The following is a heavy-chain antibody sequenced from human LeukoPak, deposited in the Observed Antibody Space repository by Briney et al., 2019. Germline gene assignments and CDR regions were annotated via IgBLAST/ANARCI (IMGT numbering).Heavy chain of an antibody. J-gene: IGHJ4*02. CDR2: ISHSGSP. CDR1: GGSISSGDYS. Sequence: SETLSLTCAVSGGSISSGDYSWSWIRQPPGKGLEWNGYISHSGSPSYNPSLKSRVTLSVDRSKNQFSLKLSSVTAADTAVYYCAREGDFWSGSFDYWGQGTLVTVSS. D-gene: IGHD3-3*01. V-gene: IGHV4-30-2*01. CDR3: AREGDFWSGSFDY.